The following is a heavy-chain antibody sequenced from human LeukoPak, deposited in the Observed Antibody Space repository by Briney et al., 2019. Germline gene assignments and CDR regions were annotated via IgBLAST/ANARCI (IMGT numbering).Heavy chain of an antibody. CDR2: ISYDGVNK. CDR3: ARVSSVGATREFDY. V-gene: IGHV3-30-3*01. J-gene: IGHJ4*02. D-gene: IGHD1-26*01. Sequence: GRSLRLSCAASGFTFSTYVMHWVRQAPGKGLERVAVISYDGVNKYYADSVKGRFTISRDDSKNTVYLQMNSLRVEDTAVYYCARVSSVGATREFDYWGQGTLVTVSS. CDR1: GFTFSTYV.